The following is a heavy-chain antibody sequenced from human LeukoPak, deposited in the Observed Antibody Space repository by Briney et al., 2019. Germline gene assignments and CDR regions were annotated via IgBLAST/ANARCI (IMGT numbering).Heavy chain of an antibody. CDR2: IYNSGNT. V-gene: IGHV4-4*07. J-gene: IGHJ6*03. D-gene: IGHD1-26*01. Sequence: SETLSLTCSVSGGSMCRYYWSWIRQPAGKGLEWIGRIYNSGNTNYNPSPKSRVTMSLDTPKNQFSLRLSSVIAADTAVYYCARSGTFDQSAGFYYYYMDVWGRGTTVTVSS. CDR1: GGSMCRYY. CDR3: ARSGTFDQSAGFYYYYMDV.